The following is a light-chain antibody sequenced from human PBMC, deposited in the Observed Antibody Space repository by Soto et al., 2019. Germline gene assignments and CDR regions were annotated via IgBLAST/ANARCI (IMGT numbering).Light chain of an antibody. V-gene: IGKV3-20*01. J-gene: IGKJ3*01. CDR1: QSVSSSY. CDR2: GAS. CDR3: QQYGNSPIT. Sequence: EIVLTQSPGTLSLSPGESATLSCRASQSVSSSYLAWYQQKPGQAPRLIIYGASRRATGIPDRMSGSRSGTDFTLPTIRLEHEDFAVYYCQQYGNSPITFGPGTKVDIK.